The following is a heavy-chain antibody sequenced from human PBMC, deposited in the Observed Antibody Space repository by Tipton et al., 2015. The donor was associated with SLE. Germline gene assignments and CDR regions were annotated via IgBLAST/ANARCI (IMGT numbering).Heavy chain of an antibody. V-gene: IGHV4-4*07. J-gene: IGHJ3*02. CDR1: GGFIIANY. CDR3: AREGVLTAMGTFDI. CDR2: IYESGNT. Sequence: TLSLTCTVSGGFIIANYLSWCWQPAGQGLEWNGRIYESGNTNYKPSLSSRVTMSLDTSKTHLSLKLTSVTAADTAVYYCAREGVLTAMGTFDIWGQGTIVTVSS. D-gene: IGHD3-16*01.